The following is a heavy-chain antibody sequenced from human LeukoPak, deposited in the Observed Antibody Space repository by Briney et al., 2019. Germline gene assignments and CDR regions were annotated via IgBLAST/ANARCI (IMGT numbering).Heavy chain of an antibody. CDR3: ARGRNYYGSGSYFDY. J-gene: IGHJ4*02. Sequence: SETLSLTCAVCGGSFSGYYWSWIRQPPGKGLEWIGEINHSGSTNYNPSLKSRVTISVDTSKNQFSLKLSSVTAADTAVYYCARGRNYYGSGSYFDYWGQGTLVTVSS. CDR1: GGSFSGYY. V-gene: IGHV4-34*01. D-gene: IGHD3-10*01. CDR2: INHSGST.